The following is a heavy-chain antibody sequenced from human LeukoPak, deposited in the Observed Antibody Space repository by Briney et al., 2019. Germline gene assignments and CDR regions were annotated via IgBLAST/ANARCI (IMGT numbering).Heavy chain of an antibody. CDR3: ATVTIAVADDDY. J-gene: IGHJ4*02. CDR1: GFTFSSYS. Sequence: GGSLRLSCAASGFTFSSYSMNWVRQAPGKGLEWVSSISSSSSYIYYADSVKGRFTISRDNAKNSLYLQMNSLRAEDTAVYFCATVTIAVADDDYWGQGTLVTVSS. V-gene: IGHV3-21*01. D-gene: IGHD6-19*01. CDR2: ISSSSSYI.